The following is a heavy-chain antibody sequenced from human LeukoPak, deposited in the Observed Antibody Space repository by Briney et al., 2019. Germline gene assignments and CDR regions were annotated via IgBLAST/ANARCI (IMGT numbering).Heavy chain of an antibody. CDR1: GFTVSDNY. D-gene: IGHD4-23*01. V-gene: IGHV3-53*01. CDR2: IYSGGST. J-gene: IGHJ4*02. Sequence: GGSLRLSCAASGFTVSDNYMSWVRQAPGKGLEWDSVIYSGGSTYYADSVKGRFSISRDNSKNTLYLQMNSLRAEDTAVYYCARAAGGGGNRFDYWGQGTLVTVSS. CDR3: ARAAGGGGNRFDY.